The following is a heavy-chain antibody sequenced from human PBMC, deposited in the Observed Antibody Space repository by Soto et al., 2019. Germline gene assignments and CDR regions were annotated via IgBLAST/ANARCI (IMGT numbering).Heavy chain of an antibody. V-gene: IGHV4-30-2*01. CDR2: IYHSGTS. CDR3: ARGRLVPAVNFDY. Sequence: SETLSLTCAVSGDSISSGGFSWSWIRQPPGKGLEWIGYIYHSGTSFYNPSLKSRVTISVDESKNQFTLKVNSVTAADTAVYYCARGRLVPAVNFDYWGLGTLVTVSS. D-gene: IGHD2-2*01. J-gene: IGHJ4*02. CDR1: GDSISSGGFS.